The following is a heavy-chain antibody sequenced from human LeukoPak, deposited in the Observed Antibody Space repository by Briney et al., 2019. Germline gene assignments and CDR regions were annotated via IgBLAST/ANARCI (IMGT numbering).Heavy chain of an antibody. Sequence: SETLSLTCTVSGGSISSSSYYWGWIRQPPGTGLEWIGSIYYSGSTYYNPSLKSRVTISVDTSKNQFSLKLSSVTAADTAVYYCARNDYVWGSYYRFGYWGQGTLVTVSS. CDR3: ARNDYVWGSYYRFGY. J-gene: IGHJ4*02. V-gene: IGHV4-39*07. CDR2: IYYSGST. D-gene: IGHD3-16*01. CDR1: GGSISSSSYY.